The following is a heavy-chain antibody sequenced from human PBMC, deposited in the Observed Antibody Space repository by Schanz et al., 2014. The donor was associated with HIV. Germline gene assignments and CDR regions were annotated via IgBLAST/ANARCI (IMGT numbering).Heavy chain of an antibody. CDR2: INPNSGGT. Sequence: QVQLVQSGAEVKKPGASVKVSCKASGYTFTGYYMHWVRQAPGQGLEWMGWINPNSGGTNYAQKFQGGVTMTRDTSSNTAYMELTRLRSDDTAVYFCTRVLQVAAAGDSWGQGTLVTVSS. CDR3: TRVLQVAAAGDS. V-gene: IGHV1-2*02. D-gene: IGHD6-13*01. CDR1: GYTFTGYY. J-gene: IGHJ4*02.